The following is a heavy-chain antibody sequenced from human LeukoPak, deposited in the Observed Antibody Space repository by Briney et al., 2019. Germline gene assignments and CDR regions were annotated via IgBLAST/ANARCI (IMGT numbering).Heavy chain of an antibody. Sequence: SVKVSCKASGGTFSSYPISWVRQAPGQGLAWMGGIIPMFGTTNYAQKFQGRVTITADESTSTAYMELSSLRSEDTAVYYCARWDRTTSKDYCYYGMDVWGQGTTVTVSS. CDR2: IIPMFGTT. D-gene: IGHD1-14*01. CDR3: ARWDRTTSKDYCYYGMDV. CDR1: GGTFSSYP. V-gene: IGHV1-69*13. J-gene: IGHJ6*02.